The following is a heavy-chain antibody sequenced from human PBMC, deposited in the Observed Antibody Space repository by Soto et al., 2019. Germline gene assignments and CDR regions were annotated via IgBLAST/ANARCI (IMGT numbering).Heavy chain of an antibody. J-gene: IGHJ5*02. D-gene: IGHD5-12*01. Sequence: SETLSLTCTVSGGSVSSGSYYWSWIRQPPGKGLEWIGYIYYSGSTNYNPSLKSRVTISVDTSKNQFSLKLSSVTAADTAVYYCARGLINVEMATWGQGTLVTVSS. CDR2: IYYSGST. CDR3: ARGLINVEMAT. CDR1: GGSVSSGSYY. V-gene: IGHV4-61*01.